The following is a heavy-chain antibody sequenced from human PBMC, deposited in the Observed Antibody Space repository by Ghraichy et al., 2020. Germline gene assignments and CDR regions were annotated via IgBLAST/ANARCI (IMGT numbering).Heavy chain of an antibody. D-gene: IGHD3-22*01. CDR2: IWYDGSNK. CDR3: ARDPGYDSSLPQD. J-gene: IGHJ4*02. V-gene: IGHV3-33*08. Sequence: GGSLRLSCAASGFTFSSYGMHWVRQAPGKGLEWVAVIWYDGSNKYYADSVKGRFTISRDNSKNTLYLQMNSLRAEDTAVYYCARDPGYDSSLPQDWGQGTLVTVSS. CDR1: GFTFSSYG.